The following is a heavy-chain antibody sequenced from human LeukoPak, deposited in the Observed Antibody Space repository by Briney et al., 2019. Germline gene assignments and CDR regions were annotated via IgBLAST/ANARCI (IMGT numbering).Heavy chain of an antibody. J-gene: IGHJ3*02. Sequence: SVKVSCKASGGTFSSYAISWVRQAPGQGLEWMGGIIPIFGTANYAQKFQGRVTITADESTSTAYMELSSLRSEDTAVYYRARVWGTPVAGYHSLPHAFDIWGQGTMVTVSS. CDR1: GGTFSSYA. D-gene: IGHD6-19*01. V-gene: IGHV1-69*13. CDR3: ARVWGTPVAGYHSLPHAFDI. CDR2: IIPIFGTA.